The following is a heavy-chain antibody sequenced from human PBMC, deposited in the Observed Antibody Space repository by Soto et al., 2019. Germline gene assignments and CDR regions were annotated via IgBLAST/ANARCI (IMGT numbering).Heavy chain of an antibody. CDR2: ISYDGSNK. D-gene: IGHD5-18*01. Sequence: TGGSLRLSCAASGCTFSSYAMHWVRQAPGKGLEGVAVISYDGSNKYYADSVKGRFTIARDNSKNTLYLQMNSLRAEDTDVYYCAIDTYGIQLGSFAYSGQGTFVLVSS. V-gene: IGHV3-30-3*01. CDR3: AIDTYGIQLGSFAY. CDR1: GCTFSSYA. J-gene: IGHJ4*01.